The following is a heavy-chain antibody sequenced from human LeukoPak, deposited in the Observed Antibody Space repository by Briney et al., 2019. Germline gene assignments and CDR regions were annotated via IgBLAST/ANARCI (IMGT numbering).Heavy chain of an antibody. J-gene: IGHJ4*02. CDR3: AKDRRAVGSLFDY. D-gene: IGHD6-19*01. CDR2: ISGSGGST. CDR1: GFTFSSYA. V-gene: IGHV3-23*01. Sequence: GGSLRVSCAASGFTFSSYAMSWVRQAPGKGLEWVSAISGSGGSTYYADSVKGRFTISRDNSKNTLYLQMNSLRAEDTAVYYCAKDRRAVGSLFDYWGQGALVTVSS.